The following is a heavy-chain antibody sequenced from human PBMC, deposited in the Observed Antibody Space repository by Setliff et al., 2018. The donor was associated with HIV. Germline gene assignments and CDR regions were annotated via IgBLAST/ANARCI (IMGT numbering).Heavy chain of an antibody. CDR2: IYSSGDT. CDR1: GFTVSSHY. Sequence: PGGSLRLSCAASGFTVSSHYMSWVRQAPGKGLEWVSSIYSSGDTHHADSVKGRFTVSRDNSKDTLLLQMNSLRAEDTAIYFCAKDYTPTFWEYKWFDTWGQGTLVTVSS. J-gene: IGHJ5*02. D-gene: IGHD3-3*01. CDR3: AKDYTPTFWEYKWFDT. V-gene: IGHV3-53*01.